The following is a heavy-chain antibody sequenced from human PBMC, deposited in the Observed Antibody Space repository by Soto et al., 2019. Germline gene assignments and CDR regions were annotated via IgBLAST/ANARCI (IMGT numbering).Heavy chain of an antibody. J-gene: IGHJ4*02. D-gene: IGHD6-13*01. CDR1: GYTFTSYA. V-gene: IGHV1-3*01. CDR2: INAGNGNT. Sequence: ASVKVSCKASGYTFTSYAMHWVRQAPGQRLEWMGRINAGNGNTKYSQKFQGRVTITRDTSASTAYMELSSLRSEDTAVYYCARDLGQQQFDYWGQGTLVTVSS. CDR3: ARDLGQQQFDY.